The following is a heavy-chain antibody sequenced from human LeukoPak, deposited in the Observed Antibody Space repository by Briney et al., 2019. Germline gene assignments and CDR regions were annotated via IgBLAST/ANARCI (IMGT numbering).Heavy chain of an antibody. Sequence: SETLSLTCAVYGGSFSGYYWSWIRQPPGKGLEWIGEINHSGSTNYNPSLKSRVTISVDTSKNQFSLKLSSVTAADTAVYYCARGQDIVVVPVNSNWFDPWGQGTLVTVSS. CDR3: ARGQDIVVVPVNSNWFDP. CDR1: GGSFSGYY. V-gene: IGHV4-34*01. D-gene: IGHD2-2*01. CDR2: INHSGST. J-gene: IGHJ5*02.